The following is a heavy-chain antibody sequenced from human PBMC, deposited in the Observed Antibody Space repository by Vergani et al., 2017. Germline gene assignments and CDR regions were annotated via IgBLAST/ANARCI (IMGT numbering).Heavy chain of an antibody. D-gene: IGHD6-19*01. CDR1: GGTFSSYA. J-gene: IGHJ4*02. Sequence: QVQLVQSGAEVKKPGSSVKVSCKASGGTFSSYAISWVRQAPGQGLEWMGRIIPILGIANYAQKFQGRVTITADKSTSTAYMELSSLRSEDTAVYYCARGRSYSSGPIDYWGQGTLVTVSS. CDR3: ARGRSYSSGPIDY. V-gene: IGHV1-69*04. CDR2: IIPILGIA.